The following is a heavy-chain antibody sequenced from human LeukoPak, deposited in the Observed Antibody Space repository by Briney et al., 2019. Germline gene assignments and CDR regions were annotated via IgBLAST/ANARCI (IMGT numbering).Heavy chain of an antibody. J-gene: IGHJ4*02. CDR1: GGSISSGSYY. Sequence: TSETLSLTCTVSGGSISSGSYYWSWIRQPAGKGLEWIGRIYTSGSTNYTPSLKSRVTISIDTSKNHFSLKLSSVTAADTAVYYCARARRMDTFDYWGQGTLVTVSS. CDR3: ARARRMDTFDY. V-gene: IGHV4-61*02. CDR2: IYTSGST. D-gene: IGHD3/OR15-3a*01.